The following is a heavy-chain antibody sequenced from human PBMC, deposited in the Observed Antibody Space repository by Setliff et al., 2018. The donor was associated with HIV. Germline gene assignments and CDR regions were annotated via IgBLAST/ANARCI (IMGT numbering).Heavy chain of an antibody. CDR1: GFSFRSYA. Sequence: LKISCAASGFSFRSYAVSWVRQAPGKGLEWVSVISGSGDITYYRESVKGRFTVSRDNSNNTVYLQMNSLRAEDTAMYYCAKTQTVITVYGPFDSWGQGTPVTV. CDR3: AKTQTVITVYGPFDS. V-gene: IGHV3-23*01. CDR2: ISGSGDIT. J-gene: IGHJ4*02. D-gene: IGHD4-4*01.